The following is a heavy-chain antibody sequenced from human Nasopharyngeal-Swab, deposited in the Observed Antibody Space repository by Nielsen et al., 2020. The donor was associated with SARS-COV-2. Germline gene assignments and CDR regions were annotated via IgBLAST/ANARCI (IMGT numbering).Heavy chain of an antibody. CDR3: ARAGRKIVVVDAFDI. CDR2: IYYSGST. V-gene: IGHV4-59*12. J-gene: IGHJ3*02. CDR1: GGSISSYY. Sequence: SETLSLTCTVSGGSISSYYWSWIRQPPGKGLEWIGYIYYSGSTNYNPSLKSRVTISVDTSKNQFSLKLSSVTAADTAVYYCARAGRKIVVVDAFDIWGQGTMVTVSS. D-gene: IGHD3-22*01.